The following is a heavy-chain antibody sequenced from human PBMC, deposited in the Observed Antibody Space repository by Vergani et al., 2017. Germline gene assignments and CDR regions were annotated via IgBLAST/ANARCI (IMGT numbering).Heavy chain of an antibody. D-gene: IGHD2-21*01. CDR1: ESSFISNE. CDR3: TGHVPCGDGACLHFDH. J-gene: IGHJ4*02. Sequence: EVQLVQSGAEVKKPGESLKISCKYSESSFISNEIAWVRQMSGKGLQWMGNINPIDSKIAYSPSFQGQAIMSLDKSITTAYLQWHSLKASDTAIYYCTGHVPCGDGACLHFDHWGQGTQVTVSS. CDR2: INPIDSKI. V-gene: IGHV5-51*01.